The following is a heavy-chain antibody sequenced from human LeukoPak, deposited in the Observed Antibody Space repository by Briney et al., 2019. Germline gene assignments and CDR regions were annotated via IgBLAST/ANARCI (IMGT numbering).Heavy chain of an antibody. V-gene: IGHV4-39*07. J-gene: IGHJ5*02. CDR3: ARARYDVNWFDP. Sequence: SETLSLTCTVSGGSISSSSYYWGWIRQPPGKGLEWIGSIYYSGSTYYNPSLKSRVTISVDTSKNQFSLKLSSVTAADTAVYYCARARYDVNWFDPWGQGTLVTVSS. CDR2: IYYSGST. CDR1: GGSISSSSYY. D-gene: IGHD5-12*01.